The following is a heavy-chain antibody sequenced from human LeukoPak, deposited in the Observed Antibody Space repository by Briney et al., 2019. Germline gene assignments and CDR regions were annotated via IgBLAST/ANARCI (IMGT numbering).Heavy chain of an antibody. D-gene: IGHD1-26*01. V-gene: IGHV4-39*07. J-gene: IGHJ4*02. Sequence: PSETLSLTCTVSGGSISSSSYYWGWIRQPPGKGLEWIGSIYYSGSTYYNPSLKGRVTISVDTSKNQFSLKLSSVTAADTAVYYCAREMGINGGSPPHIDYWGQGTLVTVSS. CDR2: IYYSGST. CDR3: AREMGINGGSPPHIDY. CDR1: GGSISSSSYY.